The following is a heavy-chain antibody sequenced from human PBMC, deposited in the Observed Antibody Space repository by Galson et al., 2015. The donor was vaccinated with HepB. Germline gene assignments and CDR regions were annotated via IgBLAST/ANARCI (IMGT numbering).Heavy chain of an antibody. Sequence: SVKVSCKASGYTFPRHAINWLRQDPGQGLEWLGWISPVTGNPTYAQGFSGRFVFSVDTSVSTAYLQISSLKAEDTAVYYCVRDSVVGVTSNLDVWGQGTTVTVSS. CDR3: VRDSVVGVTSNLDV. J-gene: IGHJ6*02. CDR1: GYTFPRHA. D-gene: IGHD4-23*01. V-gene: IGHV7-4-1*02. CDR2: ISPVTGNP.